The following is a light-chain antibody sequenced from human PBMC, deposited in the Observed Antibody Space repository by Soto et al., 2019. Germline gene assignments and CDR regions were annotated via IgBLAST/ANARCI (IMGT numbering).Light chain of an antibody. CDR3: QQYRSSPLT. CDR2: GAS. V-gene: IGKV3-20*01. CDR1: QSVTSSY. J-gene: IGKJ3*01. Sequence: EIVLTQSPGTLSLSPGERATLTCRASQSVTSSYLAWYQQKPGQAPRLLMYGASSRATRIPDRFSGSGSGTDFTLTISRLEPEDFAVYYCQQYRSSPLTFGPGTKVDIK.